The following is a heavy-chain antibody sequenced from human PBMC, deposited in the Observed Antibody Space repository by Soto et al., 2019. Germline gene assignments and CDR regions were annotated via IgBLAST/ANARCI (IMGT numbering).Heavy chain of an antibody. CDR2: INPNSGGT. D-gene: IGHD2-8*01. CDR1: GYTFTGYY. Sequence: ASVKVSCKASGYTFTGYYVHCVRQAPGQGLEWMGWINPNSGGTNYAQKFQGRVTMTRDTSISTAYMELSRLRSDDTAVYYCARVYCTNGVCYEGFGYWGQGTLVTLSS. CDR3: ARVYCTNGVCYEGFGY. V-gene: IGHV1-2*02. J-gene: IGHJ4*02.